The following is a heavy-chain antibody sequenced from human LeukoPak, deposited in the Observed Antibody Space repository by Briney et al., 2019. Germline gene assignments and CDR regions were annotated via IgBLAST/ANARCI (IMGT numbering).Heavy chain of an antibody. Sequence: ASVKVSCKASGYTFTSYGISWVRQAPGQGLEWMGWISAYNGNTNYAQKLQGRVTMTTDTSTSTAYMELRSLRSDDTAVYYCERDYDILTGYYTNWFDPWGQGTLATVSS. J-gene: IGHJ5*02. V-gene: IGHV1-18*01. CDR3: ERDYDILTGYYTNWFDP. D-gene: IGHD3-9*01. CDR1: GYTFTSYG. CDR2: ISAYNGNT.